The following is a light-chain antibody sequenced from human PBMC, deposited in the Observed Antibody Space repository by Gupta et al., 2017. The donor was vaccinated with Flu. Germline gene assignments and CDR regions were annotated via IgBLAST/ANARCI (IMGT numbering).Light chain of an antibody. CDR2: GNS. V-gene: IGLV1-40*01. CDR3: QSYDSSLSGVV. CDR1: SSNIGAGYD. J-gene: IGLJ2*01. Sequence: QSVLTQPPSVSGAPGQRVTIPGPGTSSNIGAGYDVHWYQQLPGTAPKLLIYGNSNRPSGVPDRFSGSKSGTSASLAITGLQAEDEADYYCQSYDSSLSGVVFGGGTKLTVL.